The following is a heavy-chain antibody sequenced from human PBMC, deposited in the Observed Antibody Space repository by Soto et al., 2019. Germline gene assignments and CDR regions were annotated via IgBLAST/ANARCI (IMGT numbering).Heavy chain of an antibody. D-gene: IGHD3-16*02. CDR1: GFTFSSYA. V-gene: IGHV3-23*01. CDR3: AKDDTTSYYDYIWGSYHPGALGYYMDV. CDR2: ISGSGGST. J-gene: IGHJ6*03. Sequence: GGSLRLSCAASGFTFSSYAMSWVRQAPGKGLEWVSAISGSGGSTYYADSVKGRFTISRDNSKNTLYLQMNSLRAEDTAVYYCAKDDTTSYYDYIWGSYHPGALGYYMDVWGKGTTVTVSS.